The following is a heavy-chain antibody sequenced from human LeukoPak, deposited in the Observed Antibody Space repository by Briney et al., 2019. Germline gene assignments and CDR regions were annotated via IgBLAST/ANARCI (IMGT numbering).Heavy chain of an antibody. J-gene: IGHJ4*02. V-gene: IGHV5-51*01. CDR2: IYPGDSET. Sequence: GESLKISCKASGYSFNSYWMGWVRQMPGKGLEWMGIIYPGDSETRYSPSVQGRVTISVDRSSTTTFLQWSSLEAPDSGVYFCTRSYCSTGSCSRDYWGQGTLVTVSS. CDR3: TRSYCSTGSCSRDY. CDR1: GYSFNSYW. D-gene: IGHD2-15*01.